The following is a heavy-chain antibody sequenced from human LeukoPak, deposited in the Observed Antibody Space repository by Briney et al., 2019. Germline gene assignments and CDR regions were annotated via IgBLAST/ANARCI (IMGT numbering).Heavy chain of an antibody. CDR1: GGSISSSSYY. J-gene: IGHJ6*02. V-gene: IGHV4-39*07. CDR2: IYYSGST. Sequence: TSETLSLTCTVSGGSISSSSYYWGWIRQPPGKGLEWIGSIYYSGSTYYNPSLKSRVTISVDTSKNQFSLKLSSVTAADTAVHYCARDSGFSDWLFFDYYYGMDVWGQGTTVTVSS. CDR3: ARDSGFSDWLFFDYYYGMDV. D-gene: IGHD3/OR15-3a*01.